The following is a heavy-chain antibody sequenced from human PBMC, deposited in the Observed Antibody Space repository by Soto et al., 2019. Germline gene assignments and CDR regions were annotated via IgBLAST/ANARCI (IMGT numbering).Heavy chain of an antibody. D-gene: IGHD6-6*01. Sequence: QVQLVQSGAEVKKPGSSVKVSCKASGGTFSSYAISWVRQAPGQGLEWMGGIIPIFGTANYAPKFQGRVTISADEYTSTAYMELSSLRSEDTAVYYCARAYSSSPQDYYYDYGMDVWGQGTTVTVSS. J-gene: IGHJ6*02. V-gene: IGHV1-69*01. CDR2: IIPIFGTA. CDR1: GGTFSSYA. CDR3: ARAYSSSPQDYYYDYGMDV.